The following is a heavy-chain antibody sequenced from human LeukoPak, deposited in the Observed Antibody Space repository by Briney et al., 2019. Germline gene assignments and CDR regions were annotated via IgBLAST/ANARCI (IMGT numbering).Heavy chain of an antibody. CDR1: GFTFSSYW. Sequence: GGSLRLSCAAYGFTFSSYWIHWVRQAPGKGLVWVSRTNNDGSDTVYADSVKGRFTVSRDNAKNTLYLQMNGLRAEDTAVYYCVRGSGGPEYWGQGTLVTVSS. CDR3: VRGSGGPEY. CDR2: TNNDGSDT. D-gene: IGHD1-26*01. V-gene: IGHV3-74*01. J-gene: IGHJ4*02.